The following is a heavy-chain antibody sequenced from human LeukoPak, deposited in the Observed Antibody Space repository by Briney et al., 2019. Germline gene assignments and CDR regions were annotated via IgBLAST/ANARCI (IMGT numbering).Heavy chain of an antibody. Sequence: AGGSLRLSCAASGFTFSSYAMSWVRQAPGKGLEWVSAISGSGGSTYYADSVKGRFTISRDNSKNTLYLQMNSLRAEDTAVYYCARTPSRIAARTDAFDIWGQGTMVTVSS. CDR2: ISGSGGST. J-gene: IGHJ3*02. CDR1: GFTFSSYA. D-gene: IGHD6-6*01. CDR3: ARTPSRIAARTDAFDI. V-gene: IGHV3-23*01.